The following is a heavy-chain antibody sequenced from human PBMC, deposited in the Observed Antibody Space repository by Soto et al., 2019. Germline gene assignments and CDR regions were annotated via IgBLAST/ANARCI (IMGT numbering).Heavy chain of an antibody. D-gene: IGHD6-13*01. CDR2: IYHSGNT. V-gene: IGHV4-4*02. CDR1: GGSISSTNW. J-gene: IGHJ4*02. Sequence: QVQLQESGPGLVKPSGTLSLTCAVSGGSISSTNWWSWVCQPPGKGLEWIGAIYHSGNTNYNPSLKSRVTISVGRLKNQFSLKLSSVTAADTSVYFCARIAAAGTRFDYWGQGTLVTVSS. CDR3: ARIAAAGTRFDY.